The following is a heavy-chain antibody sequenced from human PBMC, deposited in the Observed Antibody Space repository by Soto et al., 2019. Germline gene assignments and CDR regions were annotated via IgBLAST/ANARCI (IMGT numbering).Heavy chain of an antibody. CDR3: ARILGIAVAGSNWFDP. CDR1: GGSISSYY. Sequence: SETLSLTCTVSGGSISSYYWSWIRQPPGKGLEWIGYIYYSGSTNYNPSLKSRVTIPVDTSKNQFSLKLSSVTAADTAVYYCARILGIAVAGSNWFDPWGQGTLVTVSS. V-gene: IGHV4-59*01. D-gene: IGHD6-19*01. J-gene: IGHJ5*02. CDR2: IYYSGST.